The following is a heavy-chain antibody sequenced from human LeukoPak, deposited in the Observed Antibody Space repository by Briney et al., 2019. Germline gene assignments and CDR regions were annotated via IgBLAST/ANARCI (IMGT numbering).Heavy chain of an antibody. Sequence: GGSLRLSCAASGFSFTNYGMHWVRQAPGKGLEWVAFIRYDGGKTHYVDSVKGRFTISRDNSKNTLYLQMNSLRAEDTAVYYCEGTYYYDSSDDYWGQGTPVTVSS. J-gene: IGHJ4*02. CDR2: IRYDGGKT. CDR3: EGTYYYDSSDDY. D-gene: IGHD3-22*01. CDR1: GFSFTNYG. V-gene: IGHV3-30*02.